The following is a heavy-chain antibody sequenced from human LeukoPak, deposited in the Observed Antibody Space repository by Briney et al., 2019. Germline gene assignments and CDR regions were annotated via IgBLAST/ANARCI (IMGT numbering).Heavy chain of an antibody. J-gene: IGHJ5*02. V-gene: IGHV5-51*01. CDR1: GYSFTSYW. CDR3: ARWRQLGRGQLLSSNWFDP. Sequence: GESLKISCKGSGYSFTSYWIGWVRQMPGKGLEWMGIIYPGDSDTRYSPSFQGQVTISADKSISTAYLQWSSLKASDTAMYYCARWRQLGRGQLLSSNWFDPWGQGTLVTVSS. D-gene: IGHD2-2*01. CDR2: IYPGDSDT.